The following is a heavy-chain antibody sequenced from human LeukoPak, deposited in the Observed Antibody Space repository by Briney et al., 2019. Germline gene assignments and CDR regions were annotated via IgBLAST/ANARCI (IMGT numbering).Heavy chain of an antibody. J-gene: IGHJ6*03. V-gene: IGHV3-21*01. CDR2: ISSSSSYI. CDR3: ARDPLGDCSGGSCYYYYMDV. Sequence: GGSLRLSCAASGFTLSSYGMNWVRQAPGKGLEWVSSISSSSSYIYYADSLKGRFTISRDNAKNSLYLQMNSLRAEDTAVDYCARDPLGDCSGGSCYYYYMDVWGKGTTVTVSS. CDR1: GFTLSSYG. D-gene: IGHD2-15*01.